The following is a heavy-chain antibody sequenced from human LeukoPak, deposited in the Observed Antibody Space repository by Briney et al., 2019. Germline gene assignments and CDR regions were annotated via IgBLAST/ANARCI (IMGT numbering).Heavy chain of an antibody. V-gene: IGHV1-69*05. Sequence: GSSVKVSCKASGGTFSSYAISWVRQAPGQGLEWMGGIIPIFGTANYAQKFQGRVTITTDESTSTAYMELSSLRSEDTAVYYCAREGGITGTTYNWFDPWGQGTLVTVSS. CDR3: AREGGITGTTYNWFDP. CDR2: IIPIFGTA. D-gene: IGHD1-7*01. CDR1: GGTFSSYA. J-gene: IGHJ5*02.